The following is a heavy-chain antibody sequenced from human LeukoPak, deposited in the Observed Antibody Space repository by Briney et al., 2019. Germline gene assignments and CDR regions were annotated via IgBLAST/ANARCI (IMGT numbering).Heavy chain of an antibody. V-gene: IGHV4-4*02. D-gene: IGHD3-22*01. Sequence: SETLSLTCAVSGGSISSSNWWSWVRQPPGKGLEWIGEIFHSGSTHYNPSLKSRVTISVDTSKNQFSLKLSSVTAADTAVYYCARVLYDHSGYYFPFDYWGQGTLVTVSS. J-gene: IGHJ4*02. CDR1: GGSISSSNW. CDR3: ARVLYDHSGYYFPFDY. CDR2: IFHSGST.